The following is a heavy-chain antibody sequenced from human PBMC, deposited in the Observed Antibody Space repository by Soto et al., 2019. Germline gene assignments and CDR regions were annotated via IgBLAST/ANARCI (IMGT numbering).Heavy chain of an antibody. J-gene: IGHJ6*03. CDR1: GYTFTGYY. CDR2: INPNSGGT. CDR3: ARGSSSYPYYYYMDV. Sequence: GSSVNVSCKASGYTFTGYYMHWVRQAPGQGLEWMGWINPNSGGTNYAQKFQGWVTMTRDTSISTAYMELSRLRSDDTAVYYCARGSSSYPYYYYMDVWGKGTTVTGSS. D-gene: IGHD6-6*01. V-gene: IGHV1-2*04.